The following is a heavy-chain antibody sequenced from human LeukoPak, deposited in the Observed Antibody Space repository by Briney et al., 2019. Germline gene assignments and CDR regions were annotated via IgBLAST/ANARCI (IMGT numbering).Heavy chain of an antibody. D-gene: IGHD4-11*01. CDR2: IRYDGSNK. J-gene: IGHJ4*02. CDR1: GFTFSSYG. CDR3: AKDRDYSNSYFDD. V-gene: IGHV3-30*02. Sequence: GGSLTLSCAASGFTFSSYGMHWVRQAPGKGLEWVAFIRYDGSNKYYADSVKGRFTISRDNSKNTLYLQMNSLRAEDTAVYYCAKDRDYSNSYFDDWGQGTLVTVSS.